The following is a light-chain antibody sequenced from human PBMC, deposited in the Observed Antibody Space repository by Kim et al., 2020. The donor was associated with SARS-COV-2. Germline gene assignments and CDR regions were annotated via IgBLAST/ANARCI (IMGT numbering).Light chain of an antibody. J-gene: IGLJ2*01. CDR1: SLRSYY. Sequence: SSELTQDPAVSVALGQTVRITCQGDSLRSYYATWYQQKPGQAPILVIYGKNNRPSGIPDRFSGSSSGNTASLTITATQAGDEADYYCNSRDSNDNVVFGGGTQLTFL. V-gene: IGLV3-19*01. CDR2: GKN. CDR3: NSRDSNDNVV.